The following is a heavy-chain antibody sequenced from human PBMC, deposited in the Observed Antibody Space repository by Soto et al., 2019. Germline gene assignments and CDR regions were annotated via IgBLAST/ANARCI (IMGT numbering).Heavy chain of an antibody. V-gene: IGHV3-11*06. D-gene: IGHD3-16*01. CDR1: GFSVGDNY. CDR3: ARSSGRRHVFTFDYGLDV. Sequence: QVQLVESGGGLVEPGGSLRLSCAASGFSVGDNYMTWIRQAPGKGLEWLSYSSSSGGYTNYADSVKGRFTISRDNAKNSLYLQMDSLRAEYTAVYFCARSSGRRHVFTFDYGLDVWGQGTTVTVSS. CDR2: SSSSGGYT. J-gene: IGHJ6*02.